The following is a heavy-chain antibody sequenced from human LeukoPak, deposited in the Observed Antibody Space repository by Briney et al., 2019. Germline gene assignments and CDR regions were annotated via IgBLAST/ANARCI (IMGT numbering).Heavy chain of an antibody. CDR3: VSFYETY. CDR1: GNYW. J-gene: IGHJ4*02. Sequence: GGSLRLSCAASGNYWVHWVRQAPGKGLVWVSHINSDGSWTSYADSVKGRFTISKDNAKNTVYLQMNNLRAEDTAVYYCVSFYETYWGRGTLVTVSS. CDR2: INSDGSWT. V-gene: IGHV3-74*01. D-gene: IGHD2/OR15-2a*01.